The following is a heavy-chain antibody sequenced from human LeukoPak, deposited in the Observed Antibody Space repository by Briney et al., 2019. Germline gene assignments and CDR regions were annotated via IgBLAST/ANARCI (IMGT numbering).Heavy chain of an antibody. D-gene: IGHD3-16*01. CDR3: AKGRGYYDYVWGSNTIYFDY. Sequence: SVKVSCKTSGGTFSTYAINWVRQAPGQGPEWMGGIIPIFGTANYAQKFQGRVTITADESTSTAYMELSSLRSEDTAVYYCAKGRGYYDYVWGSNTIYFDYWGQGTLVTVSS. J-gene: IGHJ4*02. V-gene: IGHV1-69*01. CDR2: IIPIFGTA. CDR1: GGTFSTYA.